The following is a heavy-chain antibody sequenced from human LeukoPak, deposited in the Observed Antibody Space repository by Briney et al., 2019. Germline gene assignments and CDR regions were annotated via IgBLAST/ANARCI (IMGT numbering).Heavy chain of an antibody. J-gene: IGHJ2*01. CDR1: GFTFTDYY. V-gene: IGHV3-11*01. D-gene: IGHD3-16*01. CDR2: ITNSGTTI. CDR3: ARDRDASRGWYWYFDL. Sequence: GGSLRLSCAASGFTFTDYYMSWIRQAPGKGLEWVSYITNSGTTIYYADSVKGRFTISRDNSKNTLFLQMNSPRADDTAVYYCARDRDASRGWYWYFDLWGRGTLVTVSS.